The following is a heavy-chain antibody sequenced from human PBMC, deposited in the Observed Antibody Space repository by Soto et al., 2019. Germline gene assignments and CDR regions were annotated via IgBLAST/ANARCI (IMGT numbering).Heavy chain of an antibody. V-gene: IGHV1-2*02. J-gene: IGHJ5*02. CDR3: AREGAVTGTPALGP. CDR1: GYTFNIYY. D-gene: IGHD6-19*01. Sequence: ASVKVSCKASGYTFNIYYIHWVRRAPGHGLEWMGWLNPNSGDTRYSQQFQGRVTMTRDTSMNTVYMDLTGLTSGDTAVYYCAREGAVTGTPALGPWGQGSQVTVSS. CDR2: LNPNSGDT.